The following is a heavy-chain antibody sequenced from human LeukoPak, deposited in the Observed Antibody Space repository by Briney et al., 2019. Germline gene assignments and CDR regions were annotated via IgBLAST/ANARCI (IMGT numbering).Heavy chain of an antibody. J-gene: IGHJ5*02. Sequence: ASVKVSCKASGYTFTGYYMHWVRQAPGQGLEWMGWINPNSGGTNYAQKFQGRVTMTRDTSISTAYMELSRLRSDDTAVYYCAREGPGIAVAGTGNWFDPWGQGTLVTVSS. CDR1: GYTFTGYY. CDR3: AREGPGIAVAGTGNWFDP. D-gene: IGHD6-19*01. V-gene: IGHV1-2*02. CDR2: INPNSGGT.